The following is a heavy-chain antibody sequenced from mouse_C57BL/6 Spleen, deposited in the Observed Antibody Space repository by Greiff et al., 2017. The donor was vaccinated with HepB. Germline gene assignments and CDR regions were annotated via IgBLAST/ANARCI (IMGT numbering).Heavy chain of an antibody. V-gene: IGHV10-1*01. J-gene: IGHJ3*01. Sequence: EVQLQESGGGLVQPKGSLKLSCAASGFSFNTYAMNWVRQAPGKGLEWVARIRSKSNNYATYYADSVKDRFTISRDDSESMLYLQMNNLKTEDTAMYYCVRQNSGSSYVAWFAYWGQGTLVTVSA. CDR2: IRSKSNNYAT. CDR3: VRQNSGSSYVAWFAY. D-gene: IGHD1-1*01. CDR1: GFSFNTYA.